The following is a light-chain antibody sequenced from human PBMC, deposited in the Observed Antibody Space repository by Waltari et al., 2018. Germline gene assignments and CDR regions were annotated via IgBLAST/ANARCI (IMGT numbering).Light chain of an antibody. V-gene: IGLV1-44*01. CDR1: SSNIGTNT. CDR2: DNN. J-gene: IGLJ2*01. CDR3: AAWDDSLNGPV. Sequence: QSVLTQPPSASGTPGQRVTISCSGSSSNIGTNTINWYPQFPGTAPRLLIYDNNQRPSGVPDRFSGSKSGTSASLAISGLQSEDEADYFCAAWDDSLNGPVFGGGTKLTVL.